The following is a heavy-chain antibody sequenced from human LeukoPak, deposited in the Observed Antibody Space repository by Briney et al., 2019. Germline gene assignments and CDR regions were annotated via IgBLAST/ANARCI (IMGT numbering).Heavy chain of an antibody. D-gene: IGHD1-14*01. Sequence: PGGSLRLSCAASGFTFSNYVVSWVRQAPGKGLEWVSYISSSSSTIYYADSVKGRFTISRDNAKSSLYLQMNSLRDEDTAVYYCARETPEYDWGQGTLVTVSS. V-gene: IGHV3-48*02. CDR2: ISSSSSTI. CDR1: GFTFSNYV. CDR3: ARETPEYD. J-gene: IGHJ4*02.